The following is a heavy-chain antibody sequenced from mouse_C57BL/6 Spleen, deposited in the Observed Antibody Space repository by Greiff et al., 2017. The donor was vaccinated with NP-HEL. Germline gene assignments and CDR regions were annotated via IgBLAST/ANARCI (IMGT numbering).Heavy chain of an antibody. J-gene: IGHJ4*01. V-gene: IGHV5-17*01. CDR1: GFTFSDYG. Sequence: EVKLVESGGGLVKPGGSLKLSCAASGFTFSDYGMHWVRQAPEKGLEWVAYISSGSSTIYYADTVKGRFTISRDNAKDTLFLQMTRLGAEDTARYYCVPRGYNAMDYWGQGTSVTVSS. CDR3: VPRGYNAMDY. CDR2: ISSGSSTI.